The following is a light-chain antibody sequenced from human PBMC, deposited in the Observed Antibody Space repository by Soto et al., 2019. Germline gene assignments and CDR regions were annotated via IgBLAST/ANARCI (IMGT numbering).Light chain of an antibody. J-gene: IGKJ4*01. CDR1: QGIKNY. Sequence: DIQVTQYPSSLSASVGDRVTITCRASQGIKNYLAWYQQKPGEIPKLLIYAASTLESGIPPRFSGSGSGTDFTLTINNLQPDDVATYYCQRYYTAPFTFGGGTNVEIK. CDR2: AAS. CDR3: QRYYTAPFT. V-gene: IGKV1-27*01.